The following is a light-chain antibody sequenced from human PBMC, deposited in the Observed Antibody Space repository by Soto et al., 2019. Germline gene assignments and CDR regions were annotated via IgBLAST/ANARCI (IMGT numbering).Light chain of an antibody. Sequence: QSVLTQPASVSGSPGQSITISCTGTSSDVGGYNYVSWYQQHPGKAPKLMIYDVSNRPSEVSNRFSGSKSGNTASLTISGLQAEDEADYYCSSYTSSSTVFGGGTKLTV. J-gene: IGLJ2*01. V-gene: IGLV2-14*01. CDR1: SSDVGGYNY. CDR3: SSYTSSSTV. CDR2: DVS.